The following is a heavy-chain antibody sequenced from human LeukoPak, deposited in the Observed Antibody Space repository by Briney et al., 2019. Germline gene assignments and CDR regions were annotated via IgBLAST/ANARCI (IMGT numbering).Heavy chain of an antibody. D-gene: IGHD3-22*01. CDR2: IYHSGST. Sequence: SETLSLTCTVSGGSISTYYWSWIRQPPGTGLEWLGYIYHSGSTKYNPSLKSRVTMSVDTSKHQFSLKLSSVTAADTAVYYCARAIGETRYFDQWGQGTLVTVSS. J-gene: IGHJ4*02. CDR1: GGSISTYY. CDR3: ARAIGETRYFDQ. V-gene: IGHV4-59*01.